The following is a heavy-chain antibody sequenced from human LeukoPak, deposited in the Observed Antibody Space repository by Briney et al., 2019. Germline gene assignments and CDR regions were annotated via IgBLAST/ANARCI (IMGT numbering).Heavy chain of an antibody. CDR1: GSLSPYY. CDR3: TRHAQTYYYGMDV. V-gene: IGHV4-59*08. Sequence: SETLSLTCTGGSLSPYYWSWSRQSPGEGLERGAQIHYTGGATYKPSLKSRVTISVDTSNNHLSLRLSSVTAADTAVYYCTRHAQTYYYGMDVWGQGTTVTVSS. J-gene: IGHJ6*02. CDR2: IHYTGGA.